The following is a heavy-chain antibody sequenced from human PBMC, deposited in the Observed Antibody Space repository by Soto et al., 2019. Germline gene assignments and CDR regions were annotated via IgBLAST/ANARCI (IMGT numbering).Heavy chain of an antibody. Sequence: EVQLVESGGGLVQPGGSLRLSCAASGFTCSNFWMSWFRPAPGKGLEWLGNIKDDGRGTNYVDSVKGRFTIARDNAKNSLYLQINSLRAEDTAVYYCARERPSGLVDLDSCGQGTLVTGSS. V-gene: IGHV3-7*01. CDR2: IKDDGRGT. J-gene: IGHJ4*02. CDR3: ARERPSGLVDLDS. CDR1: GFTCSNFW. D-gene: IGHD3-9*01.